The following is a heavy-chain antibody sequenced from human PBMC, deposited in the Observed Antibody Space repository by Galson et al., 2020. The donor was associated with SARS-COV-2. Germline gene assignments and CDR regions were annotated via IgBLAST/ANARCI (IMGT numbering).Heavy chain of an antibody. J-gene: IGHJ3*02. Sequence: SETLSLTCTVSGGSISSSSYYWGWIRQPPGKGLEWIGSIYYSGSTYYNPSLKSRVTISVDTSKNQFSLKLSSVTAADTAVYYCAREESVLLWFGELLSDAFDIWGQGTLVTVSS. D-gene: IGHD3-10*01. CDR1: GGSISSSSYY. CDR3: AREESVLLWFGELLSDAFDI. CDR2: IYYSGST. V-gene: IGHV4-39*07.